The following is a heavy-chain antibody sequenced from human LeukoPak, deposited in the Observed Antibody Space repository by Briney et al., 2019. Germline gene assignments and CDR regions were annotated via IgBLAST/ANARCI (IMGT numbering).Heavy chain of an antibody. CDR2: INHSGST. J-gene: IGHJ4*02. V-gene: IGHV4-34*01. D-gene: IGHD1-1*01. CDR1: GGSFSGYY. CDR3: ARAFGGTTCLDY. Sequence: PSETLSLTCAVYGGSFSGYYWSWIRQPPGKGLEWIGEINHSGSTNYNPSLKSRVTISVDTSKNRFSLKLSSVTAADTAVYYCARAFGGTTCLDYWGQGTLVTVSS.